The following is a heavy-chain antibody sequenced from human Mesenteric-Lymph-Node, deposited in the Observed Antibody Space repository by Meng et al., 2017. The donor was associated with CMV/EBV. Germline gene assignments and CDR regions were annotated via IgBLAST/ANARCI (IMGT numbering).Heavy chain of an antibody. CDR3: ASTIAHCSSTSCPNLGAFDI. CDR2: MNPNSGNT. CDR1: GYTFTSYD. J-gene: IGHJ3*02. V-gene: IGHV1-8*01. D-gene: IGHD2-2*01. Sequence: ASVKVSCKASGYTFTSYDINWVRQATGQGLEWMGWMNPNSGNTGYAQKFQGRVTMTRNTSISTAYMELSSLRSDDTAVYYCASTIAHCSSTSCPNLGAFDIWGQGTMVTVSS.